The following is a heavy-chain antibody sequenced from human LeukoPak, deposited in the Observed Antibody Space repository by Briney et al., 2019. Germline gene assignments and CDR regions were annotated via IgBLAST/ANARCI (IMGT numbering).Heavy chain of an antibody. CDR2: IKLDGSEK. V-gene: IGHV3-7*03. J-gene: IGHJ4*02. Sequence: GGSLRLSCVASGFTFGKYWMSWVRQAPGKGLEWVANIKLDGSEKNYVDSVKGRFTISRDNTKNSLYLQMNSLRVEDTAVYYCAKAEQWLVPRHFDYWGQGTLVTVSS. CDR1: GFTFGKYW. CDR3: AKAEQWLVPRHFDY. D-gene: IGHD6-19*01.